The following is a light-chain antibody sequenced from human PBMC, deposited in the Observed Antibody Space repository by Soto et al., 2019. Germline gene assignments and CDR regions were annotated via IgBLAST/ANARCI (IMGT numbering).Light chain of an antibody. J-gene: IGLJ1*01. CDR2: EVS. Sequence: QSVLTQHASVSGSPGQSMTVSCTGTTGDIGAYNYVSWYQQHPGKAPKLIIYEVSNRPSGVSSRFSGSKSGNTASLTISGLQAEDEADYFCSSFTSTSAVYVFGTGTKVTVL. CDR3: SSFTSTSAVYV. CDR1: TGDIGAYNY. V-gene: IGLV2-14*01.